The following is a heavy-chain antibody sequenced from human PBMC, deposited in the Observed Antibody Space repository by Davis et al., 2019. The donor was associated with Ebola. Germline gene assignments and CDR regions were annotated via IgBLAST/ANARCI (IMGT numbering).Heavy chain of an antibody. CDR3: ARDLGGVGATGGY. CDR2: IIPILGIA. Sequence: AASVKVSCKASGYTFTSYGISWVRQAPGQGLEWMGRIIPILGIANYAQKFQGRVTITADKSTSTAYMELSSLRSEDTAVYYCARDLGGVGATGGYWGQGTLVTVSS. D-gene: IGHD1-26*01. V-gene: IGHV1-69*04. CDR1: GYTFTSYG. J-gene: IGHJ4*02.